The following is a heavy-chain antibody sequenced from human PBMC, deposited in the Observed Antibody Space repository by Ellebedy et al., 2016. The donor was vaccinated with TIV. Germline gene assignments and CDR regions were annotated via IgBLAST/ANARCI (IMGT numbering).Heavy chain of an antibody. J-gene: IGHJ3*02. D-gene: IGHD4-17*01. CDR3: ATDGSYGDFRSPAHAFGM. V-gene: IGHV3-7*01. CDR1: TFSFRSYW. CDR2: INQDGSDK. Sequence: GGSLRLSCAASTFSFRSYWMTWVRQPPGKGLEWVANINQDGSDKYYVDSVRGRFTISRDNAKNSLYLQMNSLRAEDTAVYYCATDGSYGDFRSPAHAFGMWGLGTMVTVSS.